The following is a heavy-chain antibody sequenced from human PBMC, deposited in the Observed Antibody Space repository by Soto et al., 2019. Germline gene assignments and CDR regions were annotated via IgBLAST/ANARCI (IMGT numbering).Heavy chain of an antibody. CDR1: GFTFSSYW. J-gene: IGHJ6*03. V-gene: IGHV3-7*01. D-gene: IGHD2-2*01. Sequence: GGSLRLSCAASGFTFSSYWMSWVRQAPGKGLEWVANIKQDGSEKYYVDSVKGRFTISRDNAKNSLYLQMNSLRAEDTAVYYCARDLSVVVPAARYYYMDVWGKGTTVTVSS. CDR3: ARDLSVVVPAARYYYMDV. CDR2: IKQDGSEK.